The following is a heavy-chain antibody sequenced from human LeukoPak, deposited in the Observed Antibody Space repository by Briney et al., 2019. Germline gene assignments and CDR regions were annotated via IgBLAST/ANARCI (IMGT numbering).Heavy chain of an antibody. CDR2: INPNSGGT. V-gene: IGHV1-2*02. Sequence: ASVKVSCKASGYTFTGYYMHWVRQAPGQGLEWMGWINPNSGGTNYAQKFQGRVTMTRDTSISTAYMELSRLRSDDTAVYYCARVWSSGWYWGYFQHWGQGTLVTVSS. CDR3: ARVWSSGWYWGYFQH. D-gene: IGHD6-19*01. CDR1: GYTFTGYY. J-gene: IGHJ1*01.